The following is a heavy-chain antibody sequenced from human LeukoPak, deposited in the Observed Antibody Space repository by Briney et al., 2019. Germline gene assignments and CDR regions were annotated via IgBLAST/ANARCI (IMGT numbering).Heavy chain of an antibody. CDR2: INSDGSST. CDR3: SRNTADDAFDI. Sequence: GGSLRLSCAASGFTFNNYWMHWVRQAPGKGLVWVSHINSDGSSTYYADSVKGRFTISRDNAKNTVYLQMNSVRAEDTAVYYCSRNTADDAFDIWGQGTMVTVSS. V-gene: IGHV3-74*01. CDR1: GFTFNNYW. D-gene: IGHD2-2*02. J-gene: IGHJ3*02.